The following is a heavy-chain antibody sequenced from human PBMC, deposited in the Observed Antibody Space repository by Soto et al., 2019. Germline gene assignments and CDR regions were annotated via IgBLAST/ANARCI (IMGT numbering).Heavy chain of an antibody. V-gene: IGHV3-7*01. Sequence: GGSLRLSCAASVFTFSGSGMHWVRQDPGKGLEWVANIKQEGSEKYYVDSGKGRLTISRDNAKNSLYLQMNSPRAEDTAVYYCARDEGIAAAFTLYYYYYYMDXWGKGTTVTVSS. CDR2: IKQEGSEK. CDR3: ARDEGIAAAFTLYYYYYYMDX. J-gene: IGHJ6*03. D-gene: IGHD6-13*01. CDR1: VFTFSGSG.